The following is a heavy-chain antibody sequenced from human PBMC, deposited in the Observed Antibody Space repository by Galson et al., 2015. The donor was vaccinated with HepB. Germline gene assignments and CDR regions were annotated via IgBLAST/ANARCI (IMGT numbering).Heavy chain of an antibody. J-gene: IGHJ6*02. CDR3: SRSDGAGYYYYGMDV. CDR2: ISYDGSNK. V-gene: IGHV3-30-3*01. Sequence: LRLSCAASGFTFSNYAIHWVRQAPGKGLEWVAVISYDGSNKYYADSVRGRFTISRDNSKNTLYLQMNSLRGEDTAVYYCSRSDGAGYYYYGMDVWGQGTTVTVSS. CDR1: GFTFSNYA. D-gene: IGHD2-15*01.